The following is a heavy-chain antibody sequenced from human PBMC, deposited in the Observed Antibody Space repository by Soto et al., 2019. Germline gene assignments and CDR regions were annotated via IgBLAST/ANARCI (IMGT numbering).Heavy chain of an antibody. D-gene: IGHD1-7*01. Sequence: PSECIDLRRAVSSESMWIGGFHGSLIKKHPGKAMEWIGYIYYSGSTYYNPSLKSRVTISVDTSKNQFSLKLSSVTAADTAVCYCAREASSITGTTVLRAFDIWGQGTMVTVSS. V-gene: IGHV4-31*11. CDR1: SESMWIGGFH. J-gene: IGHJ3*02. CDR3: AREASSITGTTVLRAFDI. CDR2: IYYSGST.